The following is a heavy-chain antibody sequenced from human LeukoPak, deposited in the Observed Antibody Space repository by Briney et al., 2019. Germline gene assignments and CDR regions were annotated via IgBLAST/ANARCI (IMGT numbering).Heavy chain of an antibody. CDR3: ARDVFSSLSVPVGPVDH. Sequence: ASVKVSCKASGYTFLNYWIQWVRQAPGQGLEWMGMIKPSGGDTTYAQKFQGRVTMTRDTSTNTVHMEVYSLRSEDTAVYYCARDVFSSLSVPVGPVDHWGQGTLVTVSS. CDR2: IKPSGGDT. CDR1: GYTFLNYW. J-gene: IGHJ4*02. D-gene: IGHD6-6*01. V-gene: IGHV1-46*01.